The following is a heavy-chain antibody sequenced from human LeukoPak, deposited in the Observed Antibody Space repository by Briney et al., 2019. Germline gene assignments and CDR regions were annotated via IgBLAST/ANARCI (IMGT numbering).Heavy chain of an antibody. CDR3: ARGKSPGTLGWFDP. CDR1: GFTFSSYA. Sequence: AGGSLRLSCAASGFTFSSYAMSWVRQAPGKGLEWVSSISSSSSYIYYADSVKGRFTISRDNAKNSLYLQMNSLRAEDTAVYYCARGKSPGTLGWFDPWGQGTLVTVSS. D-gene: IGHD2-2*01. J-gene: IGHJ5*02. V-gene: IGHV3-21*01. CDR2: ISSSSSYI.